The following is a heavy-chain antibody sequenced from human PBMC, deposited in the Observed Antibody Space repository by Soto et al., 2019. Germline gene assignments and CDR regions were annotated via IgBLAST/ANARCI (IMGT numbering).Heavy chain of an antibody. D-gene: IGHD1-1*01. J-gene: IGHJ2*01. Sequence: PSETLSLTCTVSGGSISSYYWSCIRQPPGKGLEWIGYIYYSGITNYNPSLKSRVTISVDTSKNQFSLRLSSVTAADTAVYYCVLSKLGDHQGALSFPARRTTDL. V-gene: IGHV4-59*08. CDR2: IYYSGIT. CDR1: GGSISSYY. CDR3: VLSKLGDHQGALSFPARRTTDL.